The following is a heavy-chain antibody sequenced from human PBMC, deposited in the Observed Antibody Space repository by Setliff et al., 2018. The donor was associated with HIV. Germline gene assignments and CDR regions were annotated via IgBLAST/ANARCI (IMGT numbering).Heavy chain of an antibody. CDR1: AFTFNIYA. Sequence: ASVKVSCKASAFTFNIYAIHWVRQAPGQGLEWMGYIDANTGIPTYAQALSGRFVFSLDTSVSTAYLQINRLKTEDTAMYYCARVGSYWSTFDYWGQGALVTVSS. D-gene: IGHD1-26*01. CDR3: ARVGSYWSTFDY. J-gene: IGHJ4*02. CDR2: IDANTGIP. V-gene: IGHV7-4-1*02.